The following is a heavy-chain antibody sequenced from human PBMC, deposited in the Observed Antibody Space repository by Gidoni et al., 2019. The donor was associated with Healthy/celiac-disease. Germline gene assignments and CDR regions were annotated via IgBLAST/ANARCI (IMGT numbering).Heavy chain of an antibody. CDR3: ARVPFYCSGGSCPMGIHWYFDL. J-gene: IGHJ2*01. V-gene: IGHV4-59*01. CDR2: IYYSGST. CDR1: GGSISSYY. D-gene: IGHD2-15*01. Sequence: QVQLQESGPGLVKPSETLSLTCTVSGGSISSYYWSWIRQPPGKGLEWIGYIYYSGSTNYNPSLKSRVTISVDTSKNQFSLKLSSVTAADTAVYYCARVPFYCSGGSCPMGIHWYFDLWGRGTLVTVSS.